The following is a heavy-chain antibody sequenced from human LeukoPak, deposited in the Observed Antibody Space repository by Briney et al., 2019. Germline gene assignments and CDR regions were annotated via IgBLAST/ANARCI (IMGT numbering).Heavy chain of an antibody. Sequence: GASVKVSCKASGYTFSGYYMHWVRQASGQGPEWMGWINPNSGGTKYAQKFQGRVTMTRDTSISTAYMELSRLRSDDTAVYYCARSYSSGWYFWGQGTLVTVSS. V-gene: IGHV1-2*02. CDR1: GYTFSGYY. J-gene: IGHJ4*02. D-gene: IGHD6-19*01. CDR3: ARSYSSGWYF. CDR2: INPNSGGT.